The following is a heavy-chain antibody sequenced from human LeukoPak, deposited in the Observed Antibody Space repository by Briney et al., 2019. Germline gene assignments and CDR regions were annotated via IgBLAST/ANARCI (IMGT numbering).Heavy chain of an antibody. CDR3: TRVSYFFDS. CDR2: INPDGSTT. D-gene: IGHD6-6*01. Sequence: PGGSLRLSCVASGFAFSTYWMHWVRQAPGKGLVWVSRINPDGSTTNYADSVKGRFTISRDNAKNTLYLQMNSLRAEDTAVYYCTRVSYFFDSWGQGTLVTVFS. CDR1: GFAFSTYW. J-gene: IGHJ4*02. V-gene: IGHV3-74*01.